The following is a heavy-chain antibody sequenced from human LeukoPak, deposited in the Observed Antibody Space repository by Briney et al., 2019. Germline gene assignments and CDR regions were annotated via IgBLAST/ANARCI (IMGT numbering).Heavy chain of an antibody. J-gene: IGHJ4*02. CDR3: ARLYSSGWKYYFDY. CDR1: GGSFSGYY. Sequence: SETLSLTCAVYGGSFSGYYWSWIRQPPGKGLEWIGEINHSGSTNYNPSLKSRVTISVDTSKNQFSLKLSSVTAADTAVYYCARLYSSGWKYYFDYWGQGTLVTVSS. V-gene: IGHV4-34*01. CDR2: INHSGST. D-gene: IGHD6-19*01.